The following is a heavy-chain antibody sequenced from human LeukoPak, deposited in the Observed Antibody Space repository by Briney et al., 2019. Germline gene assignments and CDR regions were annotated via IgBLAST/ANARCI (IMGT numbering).Heavy chain of an antibody. CDR2: ISFDGSDK. Sequence: GGSLRLSCTASGSAFSSFGIHRVRQAPGKGLEWVAVISFDGSDKSFADSVKGRFTISRDNSKNTLYLQMNSLRIEDTAVYFCAKDHTLARGFHAGFDFWGQGILVTVSS. D-gene: IGHD3-10*01. J-gene: IGHJ4*02. CDR1: GSAFSSFG. V-gene: IGHV3-30*18. CDR3: AKDHTLARGFHAGFDF.